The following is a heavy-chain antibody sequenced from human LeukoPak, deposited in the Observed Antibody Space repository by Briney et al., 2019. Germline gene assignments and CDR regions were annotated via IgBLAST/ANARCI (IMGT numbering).Heavy chain of an antibody. J-gene: IGHJ4*02. Sequence: SETLSLTCAVYGGSFSGYYWSWIRQPPGKGLEWIGEINHSGSTNYNPSLKSRVTISVDTSKNQFSLKLSSVTAADTAVYYCAKDLSISGYWPYYFDYWGQGTLVTVSS. CDR2: INHSGST. D-gene: IGHD3-22*01. CDR1: GGSFSGYY. CDR3: AKDLSISGYWPYYFDY. V-gene: IGHV4-34*01.